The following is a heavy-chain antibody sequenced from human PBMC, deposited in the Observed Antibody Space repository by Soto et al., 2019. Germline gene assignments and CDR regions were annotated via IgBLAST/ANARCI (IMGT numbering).Heavy chain of an antibody. CDR2: IYYSGST. J-gene: IGHJ5*01. D-gene: IGHD5-12*01. V-gene: IGHV4-39*01. CDR3: AGHLGVATSLFVP. CDR1: GGSISSSSYY. Sequence: PSETLSLTCTVAGGSISSSSYYWGCIRQPPVQGLEWIGSIYYSGSTYYNPSLKSRVTISVDTSKNQFSLKLSSVTAADTAVYYCAGHLGVATSLFVPWGQGTLVTVSS.